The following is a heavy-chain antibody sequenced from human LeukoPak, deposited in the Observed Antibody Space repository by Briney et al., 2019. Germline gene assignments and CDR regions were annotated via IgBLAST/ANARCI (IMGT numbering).Heavy chain of an antibody. V-gene: IGHV3-48*03. CDR3: GRGGSSGYNYNAFDI. Sequence: PGGSLRLSCAASGFTFSSYEMNWVRQAPGKGLEWVSYISISDSIISYADSVRGRFTISRDNARNSLYLQMNSLRAEDTAVYYCGRGGSSGYNYNAFDIWGQGTMVTVSS. CDR1: GFTFSSYE. D-gene: IGHD3-22*01. J-gene: IGHJ3*02. CDR2: ISISDSII.